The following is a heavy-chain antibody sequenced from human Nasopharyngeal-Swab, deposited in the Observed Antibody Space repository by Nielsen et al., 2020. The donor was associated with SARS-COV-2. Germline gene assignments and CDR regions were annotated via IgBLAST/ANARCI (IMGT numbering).Heavy chain of an antibody. CDR2: IYYSGST. V-gene: IGHV4-59*06. CDR1: GGSISSYY. CDR3: ARGWGYYGSGSYDAFDI. J-gene: IGHJ3*02. Sequence: SETLSLTCTVSGGSISSYYWSWIRQPPGKGLEWIGYIYYSGSTYYNPSLKSRVTISVDTSKNQFSLKLSSVTAADTAVYYCARGWGYYGSGSYDAFDIWGQGTMVTVSS. D-gene: IGHD3-10*01.